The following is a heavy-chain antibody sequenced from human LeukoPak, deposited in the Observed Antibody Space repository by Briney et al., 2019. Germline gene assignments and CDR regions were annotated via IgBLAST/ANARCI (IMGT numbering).Heavy chain of an antibody. D-gene: IGHD6-13*01. Sequence: GGSLGLSCAASRFTFSSYAMTWVRQAPGKGLEWVSAISASGTTTYYADSVKGRFTISRDNSKNTLYLQMNSLRAEDTAVYYCAKVRAAWDYYYYMDVWGKGTTVTVSS. CDR3: AKVRAAWDYYYYMDV. CDR1: RFTFSSYA. CDR2: ISASGTTT. J-gene: IGHJ6*03. V-gene: IGHV3-23*01.